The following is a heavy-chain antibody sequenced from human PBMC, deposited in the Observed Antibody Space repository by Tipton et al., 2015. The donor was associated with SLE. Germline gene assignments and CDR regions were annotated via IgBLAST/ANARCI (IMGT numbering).Heavy chain of an antibody. D-gene: IGHD1-26*01. Sequence: SLRLSCAASGFSFNTYAMSWVRQAPGKGLEWVSTITGLGANTYYADPVRGRFTISRDISKATIYLQMNSLTAEDTAVYYCARVDRGPRYFDLWGRGTLVTVSS. CDR2: ITGLGANT. CDR3: ARVDRGPRYFDL. J-gene: IGHJ2*01. V-gene: IGHV3-23*01. CDR1: GFSFNTYA.